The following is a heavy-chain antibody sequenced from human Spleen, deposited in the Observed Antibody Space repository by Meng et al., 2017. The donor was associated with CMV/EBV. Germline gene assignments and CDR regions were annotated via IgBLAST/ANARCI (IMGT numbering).Heavy chain of an antibody. J-gene: IGHJ6*02. CDR2: ISSSSSYI. CDR1: GFTFSSYS. D-gene: IGHD4-17*01. CDR3: ARNHEYGEHLYGMDV. V-gene: IGHV3-21*01. Sequence: GESLKISCAASGFTFSSYSMNWVRQAPGKGLEWVSSISSSSSYIYYADSVKGRFTISRDNAKNSLYLQMNSLRAEDTAVYYCARNHEYGEHLYGMDVWGQGTTVTVSS.